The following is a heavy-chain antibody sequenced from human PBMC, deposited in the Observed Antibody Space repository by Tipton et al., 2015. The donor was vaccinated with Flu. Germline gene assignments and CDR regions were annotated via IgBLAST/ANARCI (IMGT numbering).Heavy chain of an antibody. V-gene: IGHV4-38-2*01. CDR3: ATTTYYYGSGSHDY. J-gene: IGHJ4*02. CDR1: GDSISSRYY. CDR2: VHRTGST. D-gene: IGHD3-10*01. Sequence: TLSLTCAVSGDSISSRYYWGWIRQPPGKGLEWIGNVHRTGSTYFNPSLRSRVAISVDRSKNQFSLRLTSVTAADTAVYYCATTTYYYGSGSHDYWGLGTLVTVSS.